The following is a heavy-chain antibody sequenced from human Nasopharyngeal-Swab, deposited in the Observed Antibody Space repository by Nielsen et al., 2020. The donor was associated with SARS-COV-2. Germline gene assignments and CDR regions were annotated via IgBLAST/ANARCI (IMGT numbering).Heavy chain of an antibody. Sequence: ETLSLTCAASGFTFSSCIMTWVRQAPGKGLEWVSAIPGSGDNKYYADSVKGRFTISRDNSKNTLYLQMDSLRAEDTAIYYCAKRRDSGSSGRYFDYWGQGTLVTVSS. CDR3: AKRRDSGSSGRYFDY. J-gene: IGHJ4*02. CDR1: GFTFSSCI. D-gene: IGHD5-12*01. CDR2: IPGSGDNK. V-gene: IGHV3-23*01.